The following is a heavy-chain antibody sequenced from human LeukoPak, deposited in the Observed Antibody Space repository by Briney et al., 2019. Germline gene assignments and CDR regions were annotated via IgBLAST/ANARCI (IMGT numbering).Heavy chain of an antibody. Sequence: SETLSLTCAVSGYSISSGYYWGWIRQPPGKGLEWIGSIYHSRSTYYNPSLKSRVTISVDTSKNQLSLKLSSVTAADTAVYYCARGPYDFWSGYLPWFDRWGQGTLVTVSS. CDR2: IYHSRST. V-gene: IGHV4-38-2*01. J-gene: IGHJ5*02. CDR3: ARGPYDFWSGYLPWFDR. D-gene: IGHD3-3*01. CDR1: GYSISSGYY.